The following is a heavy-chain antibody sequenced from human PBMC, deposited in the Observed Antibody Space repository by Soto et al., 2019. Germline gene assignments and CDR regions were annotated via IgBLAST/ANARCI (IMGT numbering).Heavy chain of an antibody. V-gene: IGHV1-69*13. J-gene: IGHJ4*02. CDR1: GGTFSSYA. CDR2: IIPIFGTA. D-gene: IGHD5-12*01. CDR3: ARGRRDGYNLRRGYFDY. Sequence: SVKVSCKASGGTFSSYAISWLRQSPGQGLEWMGGIIPIFGTANYAQKFQGRVTITADESTSTAYMELSSLRSEDTAVYYCARGRRDGYNLRRGYFDYWGQGTLVTVSS.